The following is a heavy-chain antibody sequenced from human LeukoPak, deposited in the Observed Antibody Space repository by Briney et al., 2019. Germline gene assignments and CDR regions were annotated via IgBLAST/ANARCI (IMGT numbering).Heavy chain of an antibody. CDR1: GYSISSGYY. Sequence: PSETLSLTCAVSGYSISSGYYWGWIRQPPGKGLEWIGSIYHSGGTNYNPSLKSRVTISVDTSKNQFSLKLSSVTAADTAVYYCARKNRYGGYVWFDPWGQGTLVTVSS. V-gene: IGHV4-38-2*01. CDR2: IYHSGGT. J-gene: IGHJ5*02. D-gene: IGHD5-12*01. CDR3: ARKNRYGGYVWFDP.